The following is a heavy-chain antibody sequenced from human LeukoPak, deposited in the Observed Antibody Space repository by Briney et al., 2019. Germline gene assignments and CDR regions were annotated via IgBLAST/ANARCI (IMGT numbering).Heavy chain of an antibody. D-gene: IGHD2-15*01. Sequence: TGGSLRLSCAASGFTFSSYGMHWVRQAPGKGLEWVAVISYDGSNKYYADSVKGRFTISRDNSKNTLYLQMNSLRAEDTAVYYCAKDRPGYCSGGSCSLYWGQGTLVTVSS. J-gene: IGHJ4*02. CDR2: ISYDGSNK. V-gene: IGHV3-30*18. CDR1: GFTFSSYG. CDR3: AKDRPGYCSGGSCSLY.